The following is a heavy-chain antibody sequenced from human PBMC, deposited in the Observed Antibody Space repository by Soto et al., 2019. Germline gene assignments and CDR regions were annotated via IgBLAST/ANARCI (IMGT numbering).Heavy chain of an antibody. CDR2: IIPIFGTA. V-gene: IGHV1-69*13. Sequence: GASVKVSCKASAGTFSSYAISWGRQDLGEGLVWMGGIIPIFGTANYAQTFQGRVTITADESTSTAYMDLSSLRSDDTTVYYCARRYCSSTSCYHDAFDIWGQGTMVTVSS. CDR3: ARRYCSSTSCYHDAFDI. CDR1: AGTFSSYA. J-gene: IGHJ3*02. D-gene: IGHD2-2*01.